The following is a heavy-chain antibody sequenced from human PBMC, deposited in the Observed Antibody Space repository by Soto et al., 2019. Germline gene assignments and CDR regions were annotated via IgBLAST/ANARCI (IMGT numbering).Heavy chain of an antibody. J-gene: IGHJ6*02. CDR1: GYTFTGYY. V-gene: IGHV1-2*04. Sequence: QVQLVQSGAEVKKPGASVKVSCKASGYTFTGYYMHWVRQAPGQGLEWMGWINTNSGGTNYAQKFQGWVTMTRDTSMSTAYMELSRLRSDDTAVYYCARMGGVCSSTSCYTGYYYYGMDVWGQGTTVTVSS. D-gene: IGHD2-2*02. CDR3: ARMGGVCSSTSCYTGYYYYGMDV. CDR2: INTNSGGT.